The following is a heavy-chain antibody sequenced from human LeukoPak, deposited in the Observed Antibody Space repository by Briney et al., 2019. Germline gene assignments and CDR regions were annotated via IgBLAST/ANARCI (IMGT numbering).Heavy chain of an antibody. CDR2: INPNSGGT. CDR1: GYTFTGYY. V-gene: IGHV1-2*02. J-gene: IGHJ4*02. Sequence: ASVKVSCKASGYTFTGYYMYWVRQAPGQGLEWMGWINPNSGGTNYAQKFQGRVTMTRDTSISTAYMELSRLRSDDTAVYYCARVIFRDSYFDYWGQGTLVTVSS. CDR3: ARVIFRDSYFDY. D-gene: IGHD3/OR15-3a*01.